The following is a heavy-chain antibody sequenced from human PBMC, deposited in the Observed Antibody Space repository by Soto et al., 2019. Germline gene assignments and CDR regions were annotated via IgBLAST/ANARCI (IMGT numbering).Heavy chain of an antibody. V-gene: IGHV3-23*01. CDR2: ISGSGGST. CDR1: GFTFSSYA. CDR3: ARRGSGSYYDY. D-gene: IGHD1-26*01. Sequence: EVQLLESGGGLVQPGGSLRLSCAASGFTFSSYAMRWVRQAPVKGLEWVSAISGSGGSTYYADTVKGRFTISRDNSKTTLYLQMNSLRAEDTAVYYCARRGSGSYYDYWGQGTLVTDS. J-gene: IGHJ4*02.